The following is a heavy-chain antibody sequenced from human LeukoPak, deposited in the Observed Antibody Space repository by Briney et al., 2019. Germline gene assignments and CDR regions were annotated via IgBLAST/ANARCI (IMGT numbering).Heavy chain of an antibody. CDR2: IYPDDSDT. Sequence: GESLKISCKGSGYSFTSYWIGWVRQMPGKGLEWMGIIYPDDSDTRYSPSFQGQVTISVDKSINTAYLQWSSLKASDTAMYYCARPGSPGSIVLDYWGQGTLVTVSS. CDR3: ARPGSPGSIVLDY. CDR1: GYSFTSYW. J-gene: IGHJ4*02. D-gene: IGHD3-10*01. V-gene: IGHV5-51*01.